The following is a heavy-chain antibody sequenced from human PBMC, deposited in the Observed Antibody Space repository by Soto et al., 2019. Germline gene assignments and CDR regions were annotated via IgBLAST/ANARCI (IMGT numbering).Heavy chain of an antibody. CDR2: INAGNGNT. D-gene: IGHD2-15*01. J-gene: IGHJ1*01. V-gene: IGHV1-3*01. CDR1: GYTFTSYA. CDR3: ARGYCSGGSCYSLYFQH. Sequence: ASVKVSCKASGYTFTSYAMHWVRQAPGQRLEWMGWINAGNGNTKYSQKFQGRVTITRDTSASTAYMELSSLRSEDTAVYYCARGYCSGGSCYSLYFQHWGQGTLVTVS.